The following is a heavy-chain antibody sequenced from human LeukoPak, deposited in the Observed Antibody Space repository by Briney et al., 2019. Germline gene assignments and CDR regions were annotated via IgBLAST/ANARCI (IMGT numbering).Heavy chain of an antibody. CDR3: ARDKAVVTRRGWFDP. V-gene: IGHV3-7*01. Sequence: PGGSLRLSCAASGFTFSSYWMSWVRQAPGKGLEWVANIKQDGSEKYYVDSVKGRFTISRDNAKNSLYLQMNSLRAEDTAVYYCARDKAVVTRRGWFDPWGQGTLVTVSS. CDR1: GFTFSSYW. J-gene: IGHJ5*02. D-gene: IGHD4-23*01. CDR2: IKQDGSEK.